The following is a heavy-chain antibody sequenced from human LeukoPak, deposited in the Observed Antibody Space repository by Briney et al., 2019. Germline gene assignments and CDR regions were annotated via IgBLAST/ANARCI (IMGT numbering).Heavy chain of an antibody. CDR2: ISGSGGST. CDR3: ANQGLSSTYGRNFDY. Sequence: PGGSLRLSCAASGFTFSSYAMSWVRQAPGKGLEWVSAISGSGGSTYYADSVKGRFTISRDNSKNTLYLQMNSLRAEDTAVYYSANQGLSSTYGRNFDYWGQGTLVTVSS. V-gene: IGHV3-23*01. CDR1: GFTFSSYA. J-gene: IGHJ4*02. D-gene: IGHD3-10*02.